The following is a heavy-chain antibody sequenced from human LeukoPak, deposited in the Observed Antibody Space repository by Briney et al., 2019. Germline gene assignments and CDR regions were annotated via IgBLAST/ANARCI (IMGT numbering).Heavy chain of an antibody. CDR2: IKQDGSEK. CDR1: GFTFSSYW. J-gene: IGHJ4*02. V-gene: IGHV3-7*01. Sequence: GGSLRLSCAASGFTFSSYWMSWVRQAPGKGLGWVANIKQDGSEKYYVDSVKGRFTISRDNAKNSLYLQMNSLRAEDTAVYYCASTAGYSSSWYYFDYWGQGTLVTVSS. D-gene: IGHD6-13*01. CDR3: ASTAGYSSSWYYFDY.